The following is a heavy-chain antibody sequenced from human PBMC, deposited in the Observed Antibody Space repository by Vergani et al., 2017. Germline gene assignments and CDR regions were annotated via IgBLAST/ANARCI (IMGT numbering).Heavy chain of an antibody. D-gene: IGHD1-26*01. Sequence: EVQLVESGGGLVQPGRSLRLSCAASGFTFDDYAMHWVRQAPGKGLEWVSGISWNSGSIGYADSVKGLFTISRDNAKNSLYLQMNSLRAEDTALYYCAKARSGSYYADSDYWGQGTLVTVSS. CDR2: ISWNSGSI. CDR3: AKARSGSYYADSDY. V-gene: IGHV3-9*01. J-gene: IGHJ4*02. CDR1: GFTFDDYA.